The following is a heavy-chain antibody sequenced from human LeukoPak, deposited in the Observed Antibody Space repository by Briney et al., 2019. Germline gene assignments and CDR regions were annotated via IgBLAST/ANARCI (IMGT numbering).Heavy chain of an antibody. CDR1: GYIFSDYY. Sequence: ASVKVSCKASGYIFSDYYMHWVRQAPGQGLEWLGWINPKSGAADYAQQFRGRVTMTRDTSINTDYMALSRLISDDTAVYYCARCARVPAAIEAYGGYDREYYFDYWGQGTLVTVSS. CDR2: INPKSGAA. CDR3: ARCARVPAAIEAYGGYDREYYFDY. V-gene: IGHV1-2*02. J-gene: IGHJ4*02. D-gene: IGHD2-2*02.